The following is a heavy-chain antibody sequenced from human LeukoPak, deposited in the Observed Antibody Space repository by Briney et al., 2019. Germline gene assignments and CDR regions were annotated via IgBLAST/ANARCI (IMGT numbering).Heavy chain of an antibody. V-gene: IGHV1-2*06. Sequence: GASVKVSCKASEYIFTGYYMHWVRQAPGQGLEWVGRINPNSGGTNYAQKFQGRVTMTRDTSISTAYMELTRLTSDDTAVYYCAKAKTIVGTFGFDYWGQGTLVTVSS. D-gene: IGHD2/OR15-2a*01. CDR2: INPNSGGT. CDR3: AKAKTIVGTFGFDY. CDR1: EYIFTGYY. J-gene: IGHJ4*02.